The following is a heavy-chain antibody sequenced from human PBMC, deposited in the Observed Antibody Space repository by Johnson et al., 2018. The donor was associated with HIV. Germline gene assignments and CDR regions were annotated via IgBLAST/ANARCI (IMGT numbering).Heavy chain of an antibody. V-gene: IGHV3-30-3*01. J-gene: IGHJ3*02. Sequence: QVQLVESGGGVVQPGRSLRLSCAASGFTFRSYAMHLVRHAPGKGLAWVAVISYDGRNKYYADSVKGRFTISRDNSKNTLYLQMNSLRAEDPAVYYCARGARQRGSWYGRDAFDIWGQGTMVTVSS. CDR1: GFTFRSYA. CDR2: ISYDGRNK. CDR3: ARGARQRGSWYGRDAFDI. D-gene: IGHD6-13*01.